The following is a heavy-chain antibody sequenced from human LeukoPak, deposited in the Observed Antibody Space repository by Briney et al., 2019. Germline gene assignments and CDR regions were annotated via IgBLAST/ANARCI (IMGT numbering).Heavy chain of an antibody. CDR2: VYYSGST. CDR1: NGSISSYY. Sequence: SETLSLTCNVSNGSISSYYWSWIRQPPGKGLEWIGYVYYSGSTNYNPSLKNRVTISVDTSKNQFSLELNSVTAGDTAVYYCARHCSGGSCYSGYYYGTDVWGQGTTVTVS. CDR3: ARHCSGGSCYSGYYYGTDV. D-gene: IGHD2-15*01. V-gene: IGHV4-59*08. J-gene: IGHJ6*02.